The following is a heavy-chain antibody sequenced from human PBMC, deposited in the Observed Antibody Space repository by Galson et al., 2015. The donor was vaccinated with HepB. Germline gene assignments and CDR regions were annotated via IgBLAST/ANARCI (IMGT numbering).Heavy chain of an antibody. Sequence: SLRLSCAASGFTFSSYAMSWVRQAPGKGLEWVSAISGSGGSTYYADSVKGRFTISRDNSKNTLYLQMNSLRAEGTAVYYCAKDRVYYYDSSGYYWGQGTLVTVSS. CDR1: GFTFSSYA. D-gene: IGHD3-22*01. V-gene: IGHV3-23*01. CDR2: ISGSGGST. CDR3: AKDRVYYYDSSGYY. J-gene: IGHJ4*02.